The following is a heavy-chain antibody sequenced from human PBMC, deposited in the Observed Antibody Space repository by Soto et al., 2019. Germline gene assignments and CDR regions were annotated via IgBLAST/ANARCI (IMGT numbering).Heavy chain of an antibody. J-gene: IGHJ3*01. D-gene: IGHD6-19*01. V-gene: IGHV3-9*01. CDR1: GFKFDDYA. CDR3: ARVHSSGWYVEPYDA. CDR2: INWNGAYS. Sequence: EVQLVESGGNLARPGESLRLSCTASGFKFDDYAFHWVRQAPGKGPEGVSGINWNGAYSGYADSVKGRFTISRDNAGNSVYLQMDTLRPEDTALYYCARVHSSGWYVEPYDAWGQGTMVTVSS.